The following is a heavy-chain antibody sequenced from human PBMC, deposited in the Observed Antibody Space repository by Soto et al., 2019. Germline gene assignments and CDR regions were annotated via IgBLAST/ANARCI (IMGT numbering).Heavy chain of an antibody. CDR1: GGSFSGYY. Sequence: SETLSLTCAVYGGSFSGYYWSWIRQPPGKGLEWIGEINHSGSTNYNPSLKSRVTISVDTSKNQFSLKLSSVTAADTAVYYCARVAVLDYYYYGMDVWRQGTTVTVSS. CDR2: INHSGST. V-gene: IGHV4-34*01. D-gene: IGHD2-8*02. CDR3: ARVAVLDYYYYGMDV. J-gene: IGHJ6*02.